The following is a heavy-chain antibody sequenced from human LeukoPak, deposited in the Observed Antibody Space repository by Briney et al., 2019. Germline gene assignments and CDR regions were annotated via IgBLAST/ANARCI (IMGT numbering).Heavy chain of an antibody. Sequence: SETLSLTCTVSGGSISSYYWSWIRQPPGKGLEWIGYIYYSGSTNYNPSLKSRVTISVDTSKNQFSLKLSSVTAADTAVYYCARSAAAAGKSFDYWGQGTLVTVSS. CDR1: GGSISSYY. V-gene: IGHV4-59*01. CDR3: ARSAAAAGKSFDY. CDR2: IYYSGST. D-gene: IGHD6-13*01. J-gene: IGHJ4*02.